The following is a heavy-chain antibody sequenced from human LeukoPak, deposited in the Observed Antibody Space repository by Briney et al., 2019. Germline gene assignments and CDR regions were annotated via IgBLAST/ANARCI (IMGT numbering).Heavy chain of an antibody. CDR3: ASPRALYCSSTSCQTANGAFDI. D-gene: IGHD2-2*01. CDR1: GGTFSSYT. J-gene: IGHJ3*02. Sequence: ASVKVSCKASGGTFSSYTISWVRQAPGQGLEWMGRIIPILGIANYAQKFQGRVTITAEKSTSKAYMELSSLRSEDTAVYYCASPRALYCSSTSCQTANGAFDIWGQGTMVTVSS. V-gene: IGHV1-69*02. CDR2: IIPILGIA.